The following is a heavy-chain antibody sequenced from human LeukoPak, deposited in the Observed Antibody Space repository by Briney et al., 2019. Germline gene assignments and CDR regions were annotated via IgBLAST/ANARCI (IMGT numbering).Heavy chain of an antibody. V-gene: IGHV1-18*01. D-gene: IGHD3-22*01. CDR2: ISAYNGNT. Sequence: ASVKVSCKASGYTFTNYGISWVLQAPGQGLEWMGWISAYNGNTNYAQKLLGRVTMTTDTSTSTAYMELRSLRSDDTAVYYCARDFRYDRSGYYGFDYWGQGTLVTVSS. CDR1: GYTFTNYG. CDR3: ARDFRYDRSGYYGFDY. J-gene: IGHJ4*02.